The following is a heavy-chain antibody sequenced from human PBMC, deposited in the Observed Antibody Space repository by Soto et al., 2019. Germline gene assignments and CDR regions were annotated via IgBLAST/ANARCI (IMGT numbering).Heavy chain of an antibody. J-gene: IGHJ6*02. Sequence: GGSLRLSCSASGFTFSSYAMHWVRQAPGKGLEYVSAISSNGGSTYYADSVKGRFTISRDNSKNTLYLQMSSLRAEDTAVYYCVKARASTVTTSRDSGPKPYYYYGMDVWGQGTTVTVSS. D-gene: IGHD4-17*01. CDR3: VKARASTVTTSRDSGPKPYYYYGMDV. CDR2: ISSNGGST. CDR1: GFTFSSYA. V-gene: IGHV3-64D*08.